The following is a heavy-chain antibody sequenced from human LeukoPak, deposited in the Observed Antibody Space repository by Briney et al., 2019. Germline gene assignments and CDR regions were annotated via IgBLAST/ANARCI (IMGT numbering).Heavy chain of an antibody. Sequence: SETLSLTCTVSGGSISHYFWSWIRQPPGKALEWIGYIYYSGSTNYNPSLKSRVTISVDTSKNQFSLKLSSVTAADTAVYYCAKTVAGYWYFDLWGRGTLVTVSS. D-gene: IGHD6-19*01. J-gene: IGHJ2*01. V-gene: IGHV4-59*08. CDR1: GGSISHYF. CDR3: AKTVAGYWYFDL. CDR2: IYYSGST.